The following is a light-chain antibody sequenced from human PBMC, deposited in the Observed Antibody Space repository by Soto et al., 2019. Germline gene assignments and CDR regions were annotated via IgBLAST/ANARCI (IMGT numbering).Light chain of an antibody. J-gene: IGKJ1*01. CDR1: QDITSY. V-gene: IGKV1-9*01. CDR2: AAS. CDR3: QQYNTYWT. Sequence: IQLTQSPSFLSASVGDRVTITCRASQDITSYLAWYQQHPGKAPKLLIYAASTLQSGVPSRFSGSGSGTEFTLTVSSLQPDDFATYYCQQYNTYWTFGQGTKVDIK.